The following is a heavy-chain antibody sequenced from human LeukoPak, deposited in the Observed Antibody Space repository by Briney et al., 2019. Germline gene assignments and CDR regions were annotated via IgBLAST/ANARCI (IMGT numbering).Heavy chain of an antibody. CDR3: ARPVKGPGYSSGWYAAHPRRDLVRYFDY. CDR2: IYYSGST. J-gene: IGHJ4*02. Sequence: SETLSLTCTVSGYSISSGYYWGWIRQPPGKGLEWIGYIYYSGSTNYNPSLKSRVTISVDTSKNQFSLKLSSVTAADTAVYYCARPVKGPGYSSGWYAAHPRRDLVRYFDYWGQGTLVTVSS. V-gene: IGHV4-38-2*02. D-gene: IGHD6-19*01. CDR1: GYSISSGYY.